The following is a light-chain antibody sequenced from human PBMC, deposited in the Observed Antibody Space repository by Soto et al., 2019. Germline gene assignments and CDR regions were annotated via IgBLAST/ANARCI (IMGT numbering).Light chain of an antibody. CDR1: QNINSW. J-gene: IGKJ4*01. V-gene: IGKV1-5*03. CDR3: QQYNSYLALT. Sequence: DIQMTQSPSTLSASVGDRVTMTCRASQNINSWLAWYQQKPGKAPKLLIYKASTLENAVPSRFSGSGSGTEFTLTISSLQPDDFATYYCQQYNSYLALTFGGGTKVEIK. CDR2: KAS.